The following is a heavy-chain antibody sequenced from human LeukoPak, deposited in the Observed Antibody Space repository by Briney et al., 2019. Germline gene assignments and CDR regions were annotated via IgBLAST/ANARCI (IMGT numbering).Heavy chain of an antibody. V-gene: IGHV4-34*01. Sequence: SETLSLTCAVYGGSFSGYYWSWIRQPPGKGLEWIGEINHSGSTNYNPSLKSRVTISVDTSKNQFSLKLSSVTAADTAVYYCARLYYDRYGMDVWGQGTTVTVSS. CDR2: INHSGST. J-gene: IGHJ6*02. CDR3: ARLYYDRYGMDV. D-gene: IGHD3-22*01. CDR1: GGSFSGYY.